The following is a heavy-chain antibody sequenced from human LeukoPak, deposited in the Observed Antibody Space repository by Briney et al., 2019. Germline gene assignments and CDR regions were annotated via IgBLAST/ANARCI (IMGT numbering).Heavy chain of an antibody. D-gene: IGHD3-10*01. CDR2: IYSGGST. Sequence: PGGSLRLSCAASGFTVSSNYMSWVRQAPGKGLEWVSVIYSGGSTYYADSVKGRFTISRDNCKNTLYLQMNSLRAEDTAVYYCARALSGRYGMDVWGKGTTVTVSS. J-gene: IGHJ6*04. CDR3: ARALSGRYGMDV. V-gene: IGHV3-53*01. CDR1: GFTVSSNY.